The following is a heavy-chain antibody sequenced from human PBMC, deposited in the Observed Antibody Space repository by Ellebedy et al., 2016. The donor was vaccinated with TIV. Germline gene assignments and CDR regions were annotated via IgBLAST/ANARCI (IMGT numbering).Heavy chain of an antibody. CDR1: GLTVSSNF. J-gene: IGHJ4*02. D-gene: IGHD6-19*01. V-gene: IGHV3-21*06. CDR3: AGPMVGVAGEIDY. CDR2: ISSSSTYI. Sequence: GESLKISXVASGLTVSSNFMNWVRQAPGKGLEWVSSISSSSTYIYYADSVKGRFTISRDNTKNSLYLQMNSLRAEDTAVYYCAGPMVGVAGEIDYWGQGTLVTVSS.